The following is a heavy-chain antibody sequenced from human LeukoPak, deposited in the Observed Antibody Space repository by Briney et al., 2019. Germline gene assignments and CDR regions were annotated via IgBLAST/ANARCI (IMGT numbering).Heavy chain of an antibody. D-gene: IGHD6-6*01. V-gene: IGHV1-69*05. CDR2: IIPIFGTA. Sequence: SVKVSCKASGGTFSSYAISWVRQAPGQGLEWMGGIIPIFGTANYAQKFQGRVTITTDESTSTAYMELSSLRSEDTAVYYCARGGRGSTEYSSYVYFDYWGQGTLVTVSS. CDR3: ARGGRGSTEYSSYVYFDY. CDR1: GGTFSSYA. J-gene: IGHJ4*02.